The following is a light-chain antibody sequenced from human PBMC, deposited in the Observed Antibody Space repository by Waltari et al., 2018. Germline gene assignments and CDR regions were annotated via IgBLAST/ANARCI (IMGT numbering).Light chain of an antibody. CDR3: QQYNNWLSVT. V-gene: IGKV3-15*01. CDR1: QTITNN. J-gene: IGKJ5*01. Sequence: EIVVTQSPATLSVSPGERAPLSCRTSQTITNNLAWYQQKTGQTPRLLIYGASTRAIGIPARFSGSGSGTEFTLTISSLQSEDFAVYYCQQYNNWLSVTFGQGTRLEI. CDR2: GAS.